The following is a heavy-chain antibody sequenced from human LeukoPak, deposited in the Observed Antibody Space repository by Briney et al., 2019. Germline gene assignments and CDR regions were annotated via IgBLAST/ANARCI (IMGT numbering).Heavy chain of an antibody. Sequence: PGGSLRLSCAASGFVFSSYGIHWVRQAPGKGLEWVSFIRFDGTTQYYADSAKGRFTISRDNSKFTVHLLMTSLRPEDTAVYYCSKESNYDSSGYFNWGQGTLVTVSS. V-gene: IGHV3-30*02. CDR1: GFVFSSYG. J-gene: IGHJ4*02. CDR3: SKESNYDSSGYFN. CDR2: IRFDGTTQ. D-gene: IGHD3-22*01.